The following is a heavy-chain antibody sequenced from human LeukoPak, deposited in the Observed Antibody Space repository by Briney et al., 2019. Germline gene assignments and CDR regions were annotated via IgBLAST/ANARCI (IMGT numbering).Heavy chain of an antibody. J-gene: IGHJ4*02. Sequence: GGSLRLSCAASGFTFSSYWMSWVRQAPGKGLEWVANIKQDGSEKYYVDSVKGRFTISRDNAKSSLYLQMNSLRAEDTAVYYCARDHRGNSGYGRAWGQGTLVTVSS. D-gene: IGHD5-12*01. CDR1: GFTFSSYW. V-gene: IGHV3-7*01. CDR2: IKQDGSEK. CDR3: ARDHRGNSGYGRA.